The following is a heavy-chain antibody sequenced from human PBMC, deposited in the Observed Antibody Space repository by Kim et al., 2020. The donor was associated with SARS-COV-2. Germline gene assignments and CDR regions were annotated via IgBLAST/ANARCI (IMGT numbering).Heavy chain of an antibody. D-gene: IGHD1-26*01. J-gene: IGHJ6*02. Sequence: SETLSLTCTVSGGSISSSSYYWGWIRQPPGKGLEWIGSIYYSGSTYYNPSLKSRVTISVDTSKNQFSLKLSSVTAADTAVYYCAREGRPYGMDVWGQGTTVTVSS. CDR3: AREGRPYGMDV. CDR1: GGSISSSSYY. CDR2: IYYSGST. V-gene: IGHV4-39*02.